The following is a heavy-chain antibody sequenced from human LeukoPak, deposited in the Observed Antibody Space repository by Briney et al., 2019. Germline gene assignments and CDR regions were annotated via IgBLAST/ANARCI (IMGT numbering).Heavy chain of an antibody. CDR3: TRYYYHTSGFDY. V-gene: IGHV1-2*06. CDR2: INPNSGGT. D-gene: IGHD3-22*01. J-gene: IGHJ4*02. CDR1: GYSFTNYY. Sequence: ASVKVSCKTSGYSFTNYYMHWVRQAPGQGLEWMGRINPNSGGTNYAQNFQGKVTVTRDTSISTVYMELSGLRSDDTAVYYCTRYYYHTSGFDYWGQGTLVTVSS.